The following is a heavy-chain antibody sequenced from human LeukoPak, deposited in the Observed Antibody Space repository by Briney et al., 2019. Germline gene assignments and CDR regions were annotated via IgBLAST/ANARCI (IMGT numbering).Heavy chain of an antibody. J-gene: IGHJ6*02. Sequence: SVKVSCKASGGTFSSYAISWVRQAPGQGLEWMGRIIPILGIANHAQKFQGRVTITADKSTSTAYMELSSLRSEDTAVYYCARGMHDILTGSPGYYGMDVWGQGTTVTVSS. CDR3: ARGMHDILTGSPGYYGMDV. V-gene: IGHV1-69*04. CDR1: GGTFSSYA. CDR2: IIPILGIA. D-gene: IGHD3-9*01.